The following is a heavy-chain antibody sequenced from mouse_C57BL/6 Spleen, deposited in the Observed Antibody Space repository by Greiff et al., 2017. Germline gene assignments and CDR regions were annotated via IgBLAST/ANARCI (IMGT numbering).Heavy chain of an antibody. D-gene: IGHD3-2*02. Sequence: VQLKESGPGLAKPSQTLSLTCSVTGYSITSDYWNWIRKFPGNKLEYMGYISYSGSTYSTPYLKSRISITRDTSKNQYYLQLNTVATEDTTTYYCARAQTAQSPFCWYFDVWGTGTTGTVAS. V-gene: IGHV3-8*01. CDR1: GYSITSDY. CDR2: ISYSGST. CDR3: ARAQTAQSPFCWYFDV. J-gene: IGHJ1*03.